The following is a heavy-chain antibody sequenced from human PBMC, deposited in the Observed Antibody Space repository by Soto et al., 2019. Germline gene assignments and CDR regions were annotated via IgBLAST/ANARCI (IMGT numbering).Heavy chain of an antibody. CDR1: GGTFSSYA. CDR3: AAGGPEGNMIVASPFGY. J-gene: IGHJ1*01. V-gene: IGHV1-69*14. D-gene: IGHD3-22*01. Sequence: QVQLVQSGAEVKKPGSSVKVSCKASGGTFSSYAISWVRQAPGQGLEWMGGIIPIFGTANYAQKFQGRVTITANKSTSTDYMELSSLRSEDTAVYYCAAGGPEGNMIVASPFGYWGQGTLVTVSS. CDR2: IIPIFGTA.